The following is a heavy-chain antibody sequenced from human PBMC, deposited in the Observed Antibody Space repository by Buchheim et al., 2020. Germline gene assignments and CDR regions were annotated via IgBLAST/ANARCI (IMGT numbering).Heavy chain of an antibody. J-gene: IGHJ6*03. V-gene: IGHV3-30*18. D-gene: IGHD5-18*01. CDR2: ISYDGSNK. CDR3: AKGAAAMAYYYYYYMDV. Sequence: VQLLESGGGLVQPGGSLRLSCAASGFTFSSYAMSWVRQAPGKGLEWVAVISYDGSNKYYADSVKGRFTISSDNSKNTLYLQMNSLRAEDTAVYYCAKGAAAMAYYYYYYMDVWGKGTT. CDR1: GFTFSSYA.